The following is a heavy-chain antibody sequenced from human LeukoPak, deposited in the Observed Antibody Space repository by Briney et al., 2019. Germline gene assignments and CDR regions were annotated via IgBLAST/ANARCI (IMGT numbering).Heavy chain of an antibody. V-gene: IGHV4-39*01. CDR3: ARHNDILTGYYYFDY. D-gene: IGHD3-9*01. J-gene: IGHJ4*02. Sequence: SETLSLTCNVSGGSISSSSYYWGWVRQPPGKGLEWIGSIYYSGSTYYNPSLKSRVTISVDTSKNQFSLKLSSVTAADTAVYYCARHNDILTGYYYFDYWGQGTLVTVSS. CDR2: IYYSGST. CDR1: GGSISSSSYY.